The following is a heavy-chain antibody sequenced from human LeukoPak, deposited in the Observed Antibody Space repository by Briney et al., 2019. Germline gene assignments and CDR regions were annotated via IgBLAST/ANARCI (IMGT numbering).Heavy chain of an antibody. V-gene: IGHV4-34*01. CDR3: ARDYYYGSGMGWFDP. CDR1: GGSFSGYY. CDR2: INHSGST. D-gene: IGHD3-10*01. Sequence: SETLSLTCAVYGGSFSGYYWSWIRQPPGKGLEWIGEINHSGSTNYNPSLKSRVTISVDTSKNQFSLKLSSVTAADTAVYYCARDYYYGSGMGWFDPWGQGTLVTVSS. J-gene: IGHJ5*02.